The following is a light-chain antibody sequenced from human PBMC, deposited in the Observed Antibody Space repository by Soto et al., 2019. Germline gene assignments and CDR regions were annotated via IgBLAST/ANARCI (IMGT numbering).Light chain of an antibody. CDR2: AVS. J-gene: IGKJ4*01. CDR1: QDIRNE. V-gene: IGKV1-6*01. CDR3: LQDFNYPLT. Sequence: AIQMTQSPSSLSASVGERVTITCRASQDIRNELAWYQQKPGKAPNLLIYAVSNLQSGVPSRFSGSGSGTDFTLTISSLQPEDFATYYCLQDFNYPLTFGGGTKVAIK.